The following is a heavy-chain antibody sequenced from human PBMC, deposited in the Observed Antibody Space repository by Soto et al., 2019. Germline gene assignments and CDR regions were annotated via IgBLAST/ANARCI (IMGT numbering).Heavy chain of an antibody. CDR3: ARDGHDSGGYGPDC. D-gene: IGHD6-19*01. V-gene: IGHV3-30-3*01. CDR1: GFSFSTSA. Sequence: QEQLVESGGGVVQPGRSLRLSCAASGFSFSTSAMHWVRQPPGKGLQWVAVMAYDGSSIFYADSVKGRFTISRDNSHNTLYLEMNSLKPEDTAVYYCARDGHDSGGYGPDCLGQGTRVSVSS. J-gene: IGHJ4*02. CDR2: MAYDGSSI.